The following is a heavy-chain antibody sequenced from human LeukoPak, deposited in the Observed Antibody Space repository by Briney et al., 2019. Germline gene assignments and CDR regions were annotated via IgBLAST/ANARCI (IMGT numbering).Heavy chain of an antibody. CDR2: IYWNDDT. J-gene: IGHJ4*02. D-gene: IGHD2-2*01. Sequence: SGPTLVNPTQTLTLTCTFSGFSLSTSGVGVGWIRQPPGKALEWLTLIYWNDDTRYSPSLKSRLTITTHTSKNQVVLTLTNMDPVDTATYYCAHSPYCYSTSCYYDSWGQGTLVTVSS. CDR3: AHSPYCYSTSCYYDS. V-gene: IGHV2-5*01. CDR1: GFSLSTSGVG.